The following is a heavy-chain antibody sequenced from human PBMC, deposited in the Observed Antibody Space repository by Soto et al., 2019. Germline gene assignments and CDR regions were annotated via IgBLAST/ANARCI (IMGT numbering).Heavy chain of an antibody. CDR2: ISAYNGNT. J-gene: IGHJ6*03. V-gene: IGHV1-18*01. CDR1: GYTFTSYG. Sequence: QVQLVQSGAEVKKPGASVKVSCKASGYTFTSYGISWVRQAPGQGLEWMGWISAYNGNTNYAQKLQGRVTMTTDTSTSNAYMELRSLRSDDTAVYYCATAPPTTLRHYYYMDVWGKGTTVTVSS. CDR3: ATAPPTTLRHYYYMDV. D-gene: IGHD4-17*01.